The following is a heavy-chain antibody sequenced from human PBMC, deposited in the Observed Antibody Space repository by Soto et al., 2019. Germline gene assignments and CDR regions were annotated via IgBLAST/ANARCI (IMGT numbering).Heavy chain of an antibody. CDR1: GYTFTSYA. CDR2: INAGNGNT. D-gene: IGHD6-19*01. Sequence: GASVKVSCKASGYTFTSYAMHWVLQAPGQRLEWMGWINAGNGNTKYSQKFQGRVTITRDTSASTAYMELSSLRSEDTAVYYCAHNSYSSGWYYGAEYFQHWGQGTLVTVSS. CDR3: AHNSYSSGWYYGAEYFQH. J-gene: IGHJ1*01. V-gene: IGHV1-3*01.